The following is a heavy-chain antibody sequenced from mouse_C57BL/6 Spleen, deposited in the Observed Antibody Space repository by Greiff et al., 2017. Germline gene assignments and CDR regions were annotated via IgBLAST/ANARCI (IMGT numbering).Heavy chain of an antibody. Sequence: EVQLVESGGGLVQPGGSLKLSCAASGFTFSDYYMYWVRQTPEKRLEWVAYISNGGGSTYSPDTVKGRFTISRDNAKNTLYLQLSRLKSEDTAMYYCARRSIYYDYDPNWYFDVWGTGTTVTVSS. CDR1: GFTFSDYY. CDR3: ARRSIYYDYDPNWYFDV. D-gene: IGHD2-4*01. V-gene: IGHV5-12*01. J-gene: IGHJ1*03. CDR2: ISNGGGST.